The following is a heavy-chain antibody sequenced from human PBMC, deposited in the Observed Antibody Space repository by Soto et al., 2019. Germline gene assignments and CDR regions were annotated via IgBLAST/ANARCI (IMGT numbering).Heavy chain of an antibody. CDR3: ARVGKLELQGGAFDI. CDR1: GGSISSYY. V-gene: IGHV4-4*07. J-gene: IGHJ3*02. CDR2: IYTSGST. D-gene: IGHD1-7*01. Sequence: LSLTCTVSGGSISSYYWSWIRQPAGKGLEWIGRIYTSGSTNYNPSLKSRVTMSVDTSKNQFSLKLSSVTAADTAVYYCARVGKLELQGGAFDIWGQGTMVTVSS.